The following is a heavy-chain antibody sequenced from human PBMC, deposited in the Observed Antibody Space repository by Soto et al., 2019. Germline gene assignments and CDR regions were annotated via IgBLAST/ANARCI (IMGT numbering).Heavy chain of an antibody. CDR2: IIPIFGTA. CDR3: ARVAFYDYVWGSYRF. Sequence: SVKVSCKASGGTFSSYAISWVRQAPGQGLEWMGGIIPIFGTANYAQKFQGRVTITADESTSTAYMELSSLRSEDTAVYYCARVAFYDYVWGSYRFWGQGTLVTVSS. CDR1: GGTFSSYA. D-gene: IGHD3-16*02. V-gene: IGHV1-69*13. J-gene: IGHJ4*02.